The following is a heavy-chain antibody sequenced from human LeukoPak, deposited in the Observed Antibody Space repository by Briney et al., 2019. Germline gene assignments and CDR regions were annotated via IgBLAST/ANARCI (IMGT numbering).Heavy chain of an antibody. Sequence: PSETLSLTCSVSGGTIRGYYWSWLRQPPGKGLEWIGNIYYSGTTNYNPSLKGRVTMSVDTPKNQFSLKLNSVTAADTAVYYCARDAYSNSYFDSWGQGTLVTVSS. J-gene: IGHJ4*02. V-gene: IGHV4-59*01. CDR2: IYYSGTT. CDR3: ARDAYSNSYFDS. D-gene: IGHD6-6*01. CDR1: GGTIRGYY.